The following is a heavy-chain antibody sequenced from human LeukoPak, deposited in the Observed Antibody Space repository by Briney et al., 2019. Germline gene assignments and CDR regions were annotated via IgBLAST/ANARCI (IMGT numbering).Heavy chain of an antibody. CDR1: GYTFTGYY. D-gene: IGHD3-9*01. V-gene: IGHV1-2*02. J-gene: IGHJ4*02. CDR2: INPNSGGT. Sequence: GASVKVSCKASGYTFTGYYMHWVRQAPGQGLEWMGWINPNSGGTNYAQKFQGRVTMTRDTSISTAYMELSRLRSDDTAVYYCASLTAGYYDILTGCHPIDYWGQGTLVTVSS. CDR3: ASLTAGYYDILTGCHPIDY.